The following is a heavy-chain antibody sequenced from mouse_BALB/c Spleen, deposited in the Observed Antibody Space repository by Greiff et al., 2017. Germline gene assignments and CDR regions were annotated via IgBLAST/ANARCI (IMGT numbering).Heavy chain of an antibody. D-gene: IGHD1-1*01. V-gene: IGHV14-4*02. CDR1: GFNIKDYY. J-gene: IGHJ4*01. CDR3: NAGGGSSWGDY. CDR2: IDPENGDT. Sequence: VQLKESGAELVRSGASVKLSCTASGFNIKDYYMHWVKQRPEQGLEWIGWIDPENGDTEYAPKFQGKATMTADTSSNTAYLQLSSLTSEDTAVYYCNAGGGSSWGDYWGQGTSVTVSS.